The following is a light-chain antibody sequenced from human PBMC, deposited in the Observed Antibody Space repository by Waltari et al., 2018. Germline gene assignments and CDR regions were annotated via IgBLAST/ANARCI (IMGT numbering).Light chain of an antibody. Sequence: SSELTQDPVVSVALGQTVRITCQGDSLRRYHASWYQQKPGQAPVLVIYGQNNRPSGIADRFSGSTSGNTASLTITGAQAEDEADYYCDSRDSSGNHEVFGVGTKLTVL. J-gene: IGLJ2*01. CDR1: SLRRYH. CDR2: GQN. CDR3: DSRDSSGNHEV. V-gene: IGLV3-19*01.